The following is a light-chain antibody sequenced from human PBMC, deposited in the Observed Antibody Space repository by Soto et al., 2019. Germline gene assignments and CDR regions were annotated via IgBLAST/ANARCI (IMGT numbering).Light chain of an antibody. Sequence: EILLTQSPVTLSLSPCERATLSSSASQSVSSSYLAWYQQQPPQAPRHLLIGASSRVKGIPPTFSGSGSATEVAPPTSSIQHPDVAVSYCHQYENWSSITFGQGTRLEIK. V-gene: IGKV3D-7*01. CDR1: QSVSSSY. J-gene: IGKJ5*01. CDR2: GAS. CDR3: HQYENWSSIT.